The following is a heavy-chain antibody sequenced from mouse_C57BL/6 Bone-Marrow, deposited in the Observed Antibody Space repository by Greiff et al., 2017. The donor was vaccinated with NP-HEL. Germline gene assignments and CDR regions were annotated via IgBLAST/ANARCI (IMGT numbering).Heavy chain of an antibody. J-gene: IGHJ2*01. CDR3: ARQADYGSSPYYFDY. Sequence: EVKVVESGGDLVKPGGSLKLSCAASGFTFSSYGMSWVRQTPDKRLEWVATISSGGSYTYYPDSVKGRFTISRDNAKNTLYLQMSSLKSEDTAMYYCARQADYGSSPYYFDYWGQGTTLTVSS. D-gene: IGHD1-1*01. V-gene: IGHV5-6*01. CDR1: GFTFSSYG. CDR2: ISSGGSYT.